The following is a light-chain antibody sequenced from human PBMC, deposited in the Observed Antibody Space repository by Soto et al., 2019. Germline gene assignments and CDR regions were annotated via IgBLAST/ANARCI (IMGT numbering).Light chain of an antibody. CDR3: QQRSNWPPFT. Sequence: ETVLTQSPATLSLSPGERATLSCRASQFVGHSLAWYQQKPGQAPRLLIYDASDRATGIPSRFSGSGSGKDFTLTISSLEPEDFAVYYCQQRSNWPPFTFGQGTRLEIK. J-gene: IGKJ5*01. CDR2: DAS. V-gene: IGKV3-11*01. CDR1: QFVGHS.